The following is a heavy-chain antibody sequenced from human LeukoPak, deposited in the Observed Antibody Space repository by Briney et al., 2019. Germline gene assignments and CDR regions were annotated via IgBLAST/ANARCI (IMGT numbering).Heavy chain of an antibody. J-gene: IGHJ3*02. CDR3: AKEAGIAVAGRDAFDI. CDR1: GFTFSSYA. Sequence: PGGSLRLSCAASGFTFSSYAMSWVRQAPGKGLEWVSAISGSGGSTYYADSVKGRFTISRDNSKNTLYLQMNSLRAEDTAVYYCAKEAGIAVAGRDAFDIWGQGTMVTVSS. V-gene: IGHV3-23*01. D-gene: IGHD6-19*01. CDR2: ISGSGGST.